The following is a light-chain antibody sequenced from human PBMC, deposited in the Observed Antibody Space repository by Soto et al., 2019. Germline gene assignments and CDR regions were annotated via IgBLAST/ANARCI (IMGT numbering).Light chain of an antibody. CDR2: DAS. CDR1: QNIRSR. CDR3: QQYHSYWT. Sequence: DFQMTKSSSTLSASVEDRVTITCRASQNIRSRLAWFQQKPGKAPKLLIYDASSLESGVPQRFSGSGSGTEFTLTISSLQTDDFSTYYCQQYHSYWTFGQGTKVDIK. V-gene: IGKV1-5*01. J-gene: IGKJ1*01.